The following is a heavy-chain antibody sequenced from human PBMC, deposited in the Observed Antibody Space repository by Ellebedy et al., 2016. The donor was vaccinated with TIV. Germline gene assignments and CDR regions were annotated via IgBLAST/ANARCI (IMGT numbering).Heavy chain of an antibody. CDR1: GYSISSGYY. V-gene: IGHV4-38-2*02. D-gene: IGHD1-7*01. Sequence: SETLSLTCTVSGYSISSGYYWGWIRQPPGKGLEWIGSIYHSGSTYYNPSLKSRVTISVDTSKNQFSLKLRSVTAADTAVHYCARDRTGTSFDYWGQGTLVTVSS. CDR2: IYHSGST. CDR3: ARDRTGTSFDY. J-gene: IGHJ4*02.